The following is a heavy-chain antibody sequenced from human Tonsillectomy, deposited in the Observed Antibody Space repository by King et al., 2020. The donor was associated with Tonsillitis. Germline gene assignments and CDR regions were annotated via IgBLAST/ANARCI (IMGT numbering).Heavy chain of an antibody. Sequence: VQLVESGGGLVQPGGSLRLSCAASGFTFSSYAMSWVRQAPGKGLEWVSAISGSGGSTYYADSVKGRFTISRDNSKNTLYLQMNSLRAEDTAVYYCAKDSLYSSGGGGCYFDYWGQGTLVTVSS. CDR2: ISGSGGST. CDR1: GFTFSSYA. D-gene: IGHD6-19*01. J-gene: IGHJ4*02. CDR3: AKDSLYSSGGGGCYFDY. V-gene: IGHV3-23*04.